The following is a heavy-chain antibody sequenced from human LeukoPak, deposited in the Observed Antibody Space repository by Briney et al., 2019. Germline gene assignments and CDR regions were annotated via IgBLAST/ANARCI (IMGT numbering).Heavy chain of an antibody. Sequence: GGSLRLSCAASGFTFSRYWMHWVRQAPGKGLVWVSRINSDGSSTNYADSVKGRFTISRDNAKNTLYLQMNSLRAEDTAVYYCTGHHQAYSRTYWGQGTLVTVSS. CDR3: TGHHQAYSRTY. D-gene: IGHD6-13*01. J-gene: IGHJ4*02. V-gene: IGHV3-74*01. CDR1: GFTFSRYW. CDR2: INSDGSST.